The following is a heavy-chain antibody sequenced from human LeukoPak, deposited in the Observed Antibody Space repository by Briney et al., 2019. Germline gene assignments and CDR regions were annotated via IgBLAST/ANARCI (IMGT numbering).Heavy chain of an antibody. D-gene: IGHD4-17*01. V-gene: IGHV3-7*01. CDR2: IKQDGSEK. CDR1: RFTFSSYS. Sequence: GGSLRLSCAASRFTFSSYSMNWVRQAPGKGLEWVANIKQDGSEKYYVDSVKGRFTISRDNAKNSLYLQMNSLRAEDTAVYYCARDLGHGDWCFDYWGQGTLVTVSS. J-gene: IGHJ4*02. CDR3: ARDLGHGDWCFDY.